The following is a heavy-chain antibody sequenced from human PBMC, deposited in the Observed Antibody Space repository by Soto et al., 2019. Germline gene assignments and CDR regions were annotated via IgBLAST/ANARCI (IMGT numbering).Heavy chain of an antibody. CDR1: GGSFSGYY. D-gene: IGHD6-13*01. V-gene: IGHV4-34*01. CDR2: INHSGST. Sequence: SETLSLTCAVSGGSFSGYYWSWIRQPPGKGLEWIGEINHSGSTNYNPSLKSRVTISVDTSKNQFSLKLSSVTAADTAVYYCARALCWYTPGGYYFDYWCQGTLVTVSS. CDR3: ARALCWYTPGGYYFDY. J-gene: IGHJ4*02.